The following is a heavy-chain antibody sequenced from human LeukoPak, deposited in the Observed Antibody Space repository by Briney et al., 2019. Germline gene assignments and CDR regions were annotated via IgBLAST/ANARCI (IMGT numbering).Heavy chain of an antibody. Sequence: EASVKVSCKASGDTFNNYNVNWVRQAPGQGLEWMGGIIPIFGTANYAQKFQGRVTITADESTSTAYMELSSLRSEDTAVYYCARASGGYSGYIYFDYWGQGTLVTVSS. V-gene: IGHV1-69*13. CDR1: GDTFNNYN. D-gene: IGHD5-12*01. CDR3: ARASGGYSGYIYFDY. CDR2: IIPIFGTA. J-gene: IGHJ4*02.